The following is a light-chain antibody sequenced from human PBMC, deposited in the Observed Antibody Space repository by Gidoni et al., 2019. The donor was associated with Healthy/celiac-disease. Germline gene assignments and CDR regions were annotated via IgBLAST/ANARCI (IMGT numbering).Light chain of an antibody. J-gene: IGKJ1*01. CDR1: QSISSY. Sequence: DIQMTQSPSSLSASVGDRVTITCRASQSISSYLNWYQQKPGKAPKHLIYAASNWQSGVPSRFSGSGSGTDFTLTISSLQPEDFATYYCQQSYSTPPTFGQGTKVEIK. V-gene: IGKV1-39*01. CDR2: AAS. CDR3: QQSYSTPPT.